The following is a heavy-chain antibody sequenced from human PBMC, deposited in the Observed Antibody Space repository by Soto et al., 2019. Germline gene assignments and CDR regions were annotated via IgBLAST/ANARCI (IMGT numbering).Heavy chain of an antibody. D-gene: IGHD5-12*01. CDR1: GFTFSSYS. CDR3: ARADSGYAYGYYDYGMDV. CDR2: ISSSSSTI. Sequence: EVQLVESGGGLVQPGGSLRLSCAASGFTFSSYSMNWVRQAPGKGLEWVSYISSSSSTIYYADSVKGRFTISRDNAKNSLYLQMNSLRAEDTAVYYCARADSGYAYGYYDYGMDVWGQGTTVTVSS. J-gene: IGHJ6*02. V-gene: IGHV3-48*01.